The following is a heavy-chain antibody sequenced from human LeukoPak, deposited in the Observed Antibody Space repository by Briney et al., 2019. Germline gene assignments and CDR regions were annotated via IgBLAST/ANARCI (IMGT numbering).Heavy chain of an antibody. CDR2: IYYTGST. CDR1: GGSINSYY. D-gene: IGHD6-13*01. J-gene: IGHJ5*02. V-gene: IGHV4-59*01. CDR3: ANSSRPHWFYP. Sequence: SETLSLTCTVSGGSINSYYWSWIRQPPGKGLEWIGYIYYTGSTHYNPSLKSRVTISIDTSKNQFSLNLRSVTAADTAVYYCANSSRPHWFYPWGQGTLVTVSS.